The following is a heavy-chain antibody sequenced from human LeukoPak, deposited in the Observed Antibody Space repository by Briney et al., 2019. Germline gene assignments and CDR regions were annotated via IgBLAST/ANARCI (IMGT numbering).Heavy chain of an antibody. CDR3: ARQTDWVATTSFDY. V-gene: IGHV5-51*01. Sequence: GESLQISCKGSGYSFTSYWIGWVRQLPGKGLEWMGIIYPGDSDTRYSPSFQGQVTISADKSISTAYLQWSSLKASDTAMYYCARQTDWVATTSFDYWGQGTLVTVSS. CDR1: GYSFTSYW. CDR2: IYPGDSDT. D-gene: IGHD5-12*01. J-gene: IGHJ4*02.